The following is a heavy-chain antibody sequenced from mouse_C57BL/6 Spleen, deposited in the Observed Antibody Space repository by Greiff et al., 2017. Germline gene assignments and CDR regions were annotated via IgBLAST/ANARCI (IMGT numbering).Heavy chain of an antibody. Sequence: EVKLQESGPVLVKPGASVKMSCKASGYTFTDYYMNWVKPSHGKSLEWIGVINPYNGGTSYNQKFKGKATLTVDKSSSTAYMELNSLTSEDSAVYYCANYDYDYYAIDYWGQGTSVTVSS. D-gene: IGHD2-4*01. J-gene: IGHJ4*01. CDR2: INPYNGGT. CDR3: ANYDYDYYAIDY. CDR1: GYTFTDYY. V-gene: IGHV1-19*01.